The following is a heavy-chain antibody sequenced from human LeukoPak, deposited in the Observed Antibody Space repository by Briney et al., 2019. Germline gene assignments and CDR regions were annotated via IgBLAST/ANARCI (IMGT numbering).Heavy chain of an antibody. D-gene: IGHD1-26*01. CDR2: IWYDGSNK. V-gene: IGHV3-33*01. CDR1: GFTFSSYG. CDR3: ARDKVYGSGSYFMPYD. Sequence: PGRSLRLSCAASGFTFSSYGMHWVRQAPGKGLEWVAVIWYDGSNKYYADSVKGRFTISRDNSKNTLYLRMNSLRAEDTAVYYCARDKVYGSGSYFMPYDWGQGTLVTVSS. J-gene: IGHJ4*02.